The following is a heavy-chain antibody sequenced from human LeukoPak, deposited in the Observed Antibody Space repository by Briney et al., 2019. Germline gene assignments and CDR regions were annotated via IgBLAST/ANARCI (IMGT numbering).Heavy chain of an antibody. CDR1: GGSFSGYY. D-gene: IGHD5-12*01. CDR3: ARDGGQGRGYDFLRKNYYYYGMDV. CDR2: INHSGST. J-gene: IGHJ6*02. V-gene: IGHV4-34*01. Sequence: SETLSLTCAVYGGSFSGYYWSWIRQPPGKGLEWIGEINHSGSTNYNPSLKSRVTISVDTSKNQFSLKLSSVTAADTAVYYCARDGGQGRGYDFLRKNYYYYGMDVWGQGTTVTVSS.